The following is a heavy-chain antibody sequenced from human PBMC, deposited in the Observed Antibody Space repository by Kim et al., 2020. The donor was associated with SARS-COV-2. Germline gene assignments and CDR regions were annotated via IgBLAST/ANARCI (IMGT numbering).Heavy chain of an antibody. CDR2: IYYSGST. CDR3: ARHESSGVYYYDSSGYYPDY. D-gene: IGHD3-22*01. Sequence: SETLSLTCTVSGGSISSSSYYWGWIRQPPGKGLEWIGSIYYSGSTYYNPSLKSRVTISVDTSKNQFSLKLSSVTAADTAVYYCARHESSGVYYYDSSGYYPDYWGQGTLVTVSS. J-gene: IGHJ4*02. CDR1: GGSISSSSYY. V-gene: IGHV4-39*01.